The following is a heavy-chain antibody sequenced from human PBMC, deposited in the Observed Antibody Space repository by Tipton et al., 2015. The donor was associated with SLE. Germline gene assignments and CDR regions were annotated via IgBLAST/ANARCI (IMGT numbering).Heavy chain of an antibody. V-gene: IGHV4-34*09. D-gene: IGHD3-22*01. CDR3: ARGYYESNGYYSFDY. CDR1: GGSFSGYY. Sequence: TLSLTCAVYGGSFSGYYWSWIRQPPGKGLEWIGYISYSGSTNYNSSLKSRLTISLDRSNNQFSLNLKSVTAADTAVYHCARGYYESNGYYSFDYWGLGALVTVSS. CDR2: ISYSGST. J-gene: IGHJ4*02.